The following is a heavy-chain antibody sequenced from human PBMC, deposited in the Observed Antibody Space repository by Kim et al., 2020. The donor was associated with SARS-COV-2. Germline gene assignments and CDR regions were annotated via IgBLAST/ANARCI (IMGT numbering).Heavy chain of an antibody. CDR2: IIPILGIA. V-gene: IGHV1-69*04. D-gene: IGHD2-8*01. CDR3: ARENGSHNDAVDF. CDR1: GGTFSSYA. Sequence: SVKVSCKASGGTFSSYAISWVRQAPGQGLEWMGMIIPILGIANYAQKFQGRVTITADKSTSTAYMELSSLRSEDTAVYYCARENGSHNDAVDFWGRGIM. J-gene: IGHJ3*01.